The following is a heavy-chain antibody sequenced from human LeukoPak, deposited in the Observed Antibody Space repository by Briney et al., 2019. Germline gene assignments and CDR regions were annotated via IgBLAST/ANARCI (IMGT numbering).Heavy chain of an antibody. CDR2: MNQLGNEI. Sequence: GGSLRLSCLASGFTFSHYWMTWVRRAPGRGLEWVANMNQLGNEIYYADSVKGRFTISRDNSKNSLYLQMRSLSVEDTAVYFCARSYWGPEAWGQGTLVTVSS. V-gene: IGHV3-7*04. D-gene: IGHD7-27*01. CDR3: ARSYWGPEA. J-gene: IGHJ5*02. CDR1: GFTFSHYW.